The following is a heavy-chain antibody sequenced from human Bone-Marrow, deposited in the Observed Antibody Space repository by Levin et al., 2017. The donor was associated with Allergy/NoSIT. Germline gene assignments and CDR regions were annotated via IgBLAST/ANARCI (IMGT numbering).Heavy chain of an antibody. CDR3: TVAYYFES. J-gene: IGHJ4*02. D-gene: IGHD2-21*01. V-gene: IGHV1-24*01. Sequence: ASVKVSCKVSGDSLRDSSMHWVRQVPGKGLEWMGGVDPEDKETVYAQKFQGRLTLTEATSTDTAYIDLRDLGSEDTAVYYCTVAYYFESWGQGSLLTVSS. CDR1: GDSLRDSS. CDR2: VDPEDKET.